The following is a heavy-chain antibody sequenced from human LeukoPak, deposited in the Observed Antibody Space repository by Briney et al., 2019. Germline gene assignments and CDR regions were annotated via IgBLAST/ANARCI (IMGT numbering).Heavy chain of an antibody. CDR3: ARDGPYYYDSSGYYTYYFDY. CDR1: GFTFSSYA. V-gene: IGHV3-30-3*01. J-gene: IGHJ4*02. CDR2: ISYDGSNK. Sequence: GGSLRLSCAASGFTFSSYAMHWVRQAPGKGLEWVAVISYDGSNKYYADSVKGRFTISRDNSTNTLYLQMNSLRAEDTAVYYCARDGPYYYDSSGYYTYYFDYWGQGTLVTVSS. D-gene: IGHD3-22*01.